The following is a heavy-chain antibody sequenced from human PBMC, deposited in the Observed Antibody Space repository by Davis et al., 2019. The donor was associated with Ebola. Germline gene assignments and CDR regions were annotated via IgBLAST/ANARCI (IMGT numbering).Heavy chain of an antibody. V-gene: IGHV1-69*13. CDR2: IIPIFGTA. Sequence: SVKVSCKASGGTFSSYAISWVRQAPGQGLEWMGGIIPIFGTANYAQRFQGRVTITVDESRTTAYMELSSLRSEDTAVYYCAKDRYYDNNPLYYESECWGQGTLVTVSS. J-gene: IGHJ4*02. CDR3: AKDRYYDNNPLYYESEC. CDR1: GGTFSSYA. D-gene: IGHD3-22*01.